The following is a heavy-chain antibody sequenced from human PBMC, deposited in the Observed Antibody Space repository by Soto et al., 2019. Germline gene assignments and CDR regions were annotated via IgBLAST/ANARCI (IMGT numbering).Heavy chain of an antibody. CDR1: GYTFTGYY. CDR2: INPETGGT. D-gene: IGHD2-2*01. V-gene: IGHV1-2*02. Sequence: QVQLVQSGADVKTPGASVRVSCKASGYTFTGYYVHWVREAPGQGLEWMGWINPETGGTSYAQKFQGRVTLSRDTSINTAYLELSRLRFDDAAVYFCARERYQVISDGMDVWGQVTMVTVSS. CDR3: ARERYQVISDGMDV. J-gene: IGHJ6*02.